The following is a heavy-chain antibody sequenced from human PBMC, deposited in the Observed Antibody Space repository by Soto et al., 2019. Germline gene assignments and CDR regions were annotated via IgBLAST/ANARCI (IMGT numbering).Heavy chain of an antibody. J-gene: IGHJ6*02. D-gene: IGHD6-13*01. CDR2: ISAYNGNT. V-gene: IGHV1-18*01. CDR1: GYTFTSYG. Sequence: ASVKVSGKASGYTFTSYGISWVRQAPGQGLEWMGWISAYNGNTNYARKLQGRVTMTTDTSTSTAYMELRSLRSDDTAVYYCARETAAGFFTYYYGMDVWGQGTTVTVSS. CDR3: ARETAAGFFTYYYGMDV.